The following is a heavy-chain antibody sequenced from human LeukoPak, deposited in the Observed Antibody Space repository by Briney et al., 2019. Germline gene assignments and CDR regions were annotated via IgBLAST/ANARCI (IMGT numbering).Heavy chain of an antibody. CDR1: GFTFSSYG. CDR2: ISYDGSNK. D-gene: IGHD3-3*01. Sequence: PGGSLRLSCAAPGFTFSSYGMHWVRQAPGKGLGWVAVISYDGSNKYYADSVRGRFTISRDNSKNTLYLQMNSLRAEDTAVYYCAKDSKGPYDFWSGYSRMDVWGQGTTVTVSS. J-gene: IGHJ6*02. CDR3: AKDSKGPYDFWSGYSRMDV. V-gene: IGHV3-30*18.